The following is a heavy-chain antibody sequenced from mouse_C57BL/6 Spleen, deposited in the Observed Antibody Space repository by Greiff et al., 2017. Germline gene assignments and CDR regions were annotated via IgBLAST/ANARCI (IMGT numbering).Heavy chain of an antibody. CDR1: GYTFTSYD. V-gene: IGHV1-85*01. CDR2: IYPRDGST. D-gene: IGHD2-3*01. CDR3: ASLKMGRPYYFDY. J-gene: IGHJ2*01. Sequence: QVQLKESGPELMKPGASVKLSCKASGYTFTSYDINWVKQRPGQGLEWIGWIYPRDGSTKYNEKFKGKATLTVDTSSSAAYMELHSLTSEDSAVYFCASLKMGRPYYFDYWGQGTTLTVSS.